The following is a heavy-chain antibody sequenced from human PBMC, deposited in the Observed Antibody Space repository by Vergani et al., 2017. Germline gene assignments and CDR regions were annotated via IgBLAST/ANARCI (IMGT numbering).Heavy chain of an antibody. CDR1: FDSIRNLY. Sequence: QVQLQESGPGLVKSSETLSLTCSVSFDSIRNLYCNWIRQPPGKGLEWIGSIHYSENTNYNPSLKTRVTISVDTSKNQFSLKLSSVTAADTAVYYCARDYYGSGSYYKNWFDPWGQGTLVTVSS. CDR2: IHYSENT. J-gene: IGHJ5*02. CDR3: ARDYYGSGSYYKNWFDP. V-gene: IGHV4-59*11. D-gene: IGHD3-10*01.